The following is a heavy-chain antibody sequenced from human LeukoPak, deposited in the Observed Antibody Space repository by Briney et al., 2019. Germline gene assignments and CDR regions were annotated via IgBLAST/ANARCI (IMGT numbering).Heavy chain of an antibody. D-gene: IGHD1-1*01. J-gene: IGHJ4*02. CDR1: GFTFSSYG. CDR2: IRQSDGST. Sequence: GGSLRLSCAASGFTFSSYGMHWVRQAPGKGLEWVSGIRQSDGSTYYADAVKGRFTISSDKSKNTLFLQMNSLRAEDTALYYCAKGLETESRLDSWGQGTLVTVSS. V-gene: IGHV3-23*01. CDR3: AKGLETESRLDS.